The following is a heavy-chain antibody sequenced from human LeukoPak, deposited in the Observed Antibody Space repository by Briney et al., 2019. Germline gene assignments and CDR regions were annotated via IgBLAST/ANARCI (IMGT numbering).Heavy chain of an antibody. Sequence: QPGGSLRLSCAASGFTFSSYSMNWVRQAPGKGLEWVSYISSSSSTIYYADSVKGRFTISRDNAKNSPYLQMNSLRAEDTAVYYCARDKYYYDSSGYYEDHWYFDLWGRGTLVTVSS. CDR1: GFTFSSYS. CDR2: ISSSSSTI. CDR3: ARDKYYYDSSGYYEDHWYFDL. D-gene: IGHD3-22*01. J-gene: IGHJ2*01. V-gene: IGHV3-48*01.